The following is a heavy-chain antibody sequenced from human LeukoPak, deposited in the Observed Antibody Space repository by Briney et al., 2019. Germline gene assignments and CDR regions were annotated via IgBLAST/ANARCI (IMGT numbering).Heavy chain of an antibody. CDR1: GYTFTIYY. CDR2: INPSGGST. D-gene: IGHD2/OR15-2a*01. Sequence: GASVKVSCKASGYTFTIYYMYWVREAPGQGLEWMGIINPSGGSTSYAQKFQGRVTMTRDTSTSTVYMELSSLRSEDTAVYYCARDGHVFRFFHGPVFLYPMGQGNLVTVSS. CDR3: ARDGHVFRFFHGPVFLYP. J-gene: IGHJ5*02. V-gene: IGHV1-46*01.